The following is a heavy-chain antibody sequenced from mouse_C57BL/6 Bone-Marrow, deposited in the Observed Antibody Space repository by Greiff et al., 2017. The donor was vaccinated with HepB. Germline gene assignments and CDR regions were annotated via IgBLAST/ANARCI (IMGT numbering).Heavy chain of an antibody. Sequence: VQLQQPGAELVRPGSSVKLSCKASGYTFTSYWMDWVKQRPGQGLEWIGNIYTSDSETHYNQKFKDKATLTVDKSSSTAYMQLNSLTSEDSAVYYCARYYSNYTYYFDYWGQGTTLTVSS. D-gene: IGHD2-5*01. CDR3: ARYYSNYTYYFDY. CDR1: GYTFTSYW. J-gene: IGHJ2*01. V-gene: IGHV1-61*01. CDR2: IYTSDSET.